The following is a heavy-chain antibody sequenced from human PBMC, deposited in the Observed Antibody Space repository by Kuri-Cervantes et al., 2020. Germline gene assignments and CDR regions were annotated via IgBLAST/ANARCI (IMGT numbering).Heavy chain of an antibody. D-gene: IGHD3-22*01. J-gene: IGHJ5*02. CDR3: ARTVDSSGYYFNWFDP. V-gene: IGHV4-61*01. Sequence: SETLSLTCTVSGGSVSSGSYYWSWIRQPPGKGLEWIGYIYYSGSTNYNPSLKSRVTISVDTSKNQFSLKLSSVTAADTDVYYCARTVDSSGYYFNWFDPWGQGTLVTVSS. CDR1: GGSVSSGSYY. CDR2: IYYSGST.